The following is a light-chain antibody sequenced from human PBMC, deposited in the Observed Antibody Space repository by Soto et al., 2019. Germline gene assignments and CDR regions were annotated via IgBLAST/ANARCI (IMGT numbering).Light chain of an antibody. CDR3: QQYKIYSRT. V-gene: IGKV1-9*01. J-gene: IGKJ1*01. Sequence: DIQLTQSPSFLSASVGDRITITCRASQGISSYLAWYQQKPGKAPKLLIYAASTLQSGVPSRFSGSGSGTEFTLTISSLQPDDFATYYCQQYKIYSRTFGHGTKVDIK. CDR1: QGISSY. CDR2: AAS.